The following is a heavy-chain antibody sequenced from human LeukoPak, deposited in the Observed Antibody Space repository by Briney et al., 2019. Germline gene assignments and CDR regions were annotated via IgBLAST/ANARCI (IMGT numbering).Heavy chain of an antibody. V-gene: IGHV3-23*01. CDR2: ISGSGGST. CDR3: AKVLSNPITGTTGGVDY. Sequence: HPGGSLRLSCAASGFTFSSYAMSWVRQAPGKGLEWVSAISGSGGSTYYADSVKGRFTISRDNSKNTLYLQMNSLRAEDTAVYYCAKVLSNPITGTTGGVDYWGQGTLVTVSS. CDR1: GFTFSSYA. D-gene: IGHD1-20*01. J-gene: IGHJ4*02.